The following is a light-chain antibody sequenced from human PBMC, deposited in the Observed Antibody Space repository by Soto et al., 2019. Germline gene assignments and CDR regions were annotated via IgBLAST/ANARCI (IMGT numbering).Light chain of an antibody. Sequence: QSVLTQPPSASGTPGQGVTISCSGSSSNIGSNTVNWYQQLPGTAPKLLIYSNNQRPSGVPDRFSGSKSGTSASLAISGLQSEDEADYYCAAWDDSLNGFYVFGTGTKVTXL. CDR3: AAWDDSLNGFYV. CDR2: SNN. CDR1: SSNIGSNT. J-gene: IGLJ1*01. V-gene: IGLV1-44*01.